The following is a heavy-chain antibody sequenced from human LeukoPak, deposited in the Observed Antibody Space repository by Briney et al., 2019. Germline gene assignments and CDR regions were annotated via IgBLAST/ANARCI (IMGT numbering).Heavy chain of an antibody. CDR1: GFTFSDYY. CDR3: ARVVGEGFPSRGVIHYYYYYYMDV. Sequence: GGSLRLSCAASGFTFSDYYMSWIRQAPGKGLEWVSYISSSGSTIYYADSVKGRFTISRDNAKNSLYLQMNSLRAEDTAVYYCARVVGEGFPSRGVIHYYYYYYMDVWGKGTTVTISS. V-gene: IGHV3-11*01. CDR2: ISSSGSTI. D-gene: IGHD3-10*01. J-gene: IGHJ6*03.